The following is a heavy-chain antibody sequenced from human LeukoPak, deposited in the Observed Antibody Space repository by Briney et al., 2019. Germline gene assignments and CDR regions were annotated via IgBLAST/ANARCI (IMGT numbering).Heavy chain of an antibody. CDR1: GGSISSSNHY. CDR2: IYYSKNT. V-gene: IGHV4-39*01. D-gene: IGHD5-18*01. Sequence: SETLSLTCTVSGGSISSSNHYWDWVRQPPGKGLEWIGSIYYSKNTYYNPSLKSRVTISADTSKNQFSLTLGSVSATDTAVYYCVSPRGFSYGYFDYWGQGTLVTVSS. CDR3: VSPRGFSYGYFDY. J-gene: IGHJ4*02.